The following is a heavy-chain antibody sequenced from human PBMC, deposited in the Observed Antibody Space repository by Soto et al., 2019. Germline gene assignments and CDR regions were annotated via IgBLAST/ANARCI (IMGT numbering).Heavy chain of an antibody. CDR3: ARVPDLRYCRGGNCDPDY. V-gene: IGHV1-18*01. Sequence: ASVKVSCKASGYTFTSYGISWVRQAPGQGLEWMGWISAYNGNTNYAQKLQGRVTMTTDTSTSTAYMELRSLRSDDTAVYYCARVPDLRYCRGGNCDPDYWGQGTPVTVSS. CDR2: ISAYNGNT. J-gene: IGHJ4*02. CDR1: GYTFTSYG. D-gene: IGHD2-15*01.